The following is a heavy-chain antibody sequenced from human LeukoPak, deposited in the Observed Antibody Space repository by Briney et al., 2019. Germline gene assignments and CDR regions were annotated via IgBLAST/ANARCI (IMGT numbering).Heavy chain of an antibody. D-gene: IGHD1-26*01. Sequence: GGSLRLSCAASGFTFSSYSMNWVRQAPGKGLEWVSSITSSSSYVCYADSVKGRFTIPRDNAKNSLYLQMNSLRAEDTAVYYCARDRGSYDWGQGTLVTVSS. J-gene: IGHJ4*02. CDR1: GFTFSSYS. CDR3: ARDRGSYD. CDR2: ITSSSSYV. V-gene: IGHV3-21*01.